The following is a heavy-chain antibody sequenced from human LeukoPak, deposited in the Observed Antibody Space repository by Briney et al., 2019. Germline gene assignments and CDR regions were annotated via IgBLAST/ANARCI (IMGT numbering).Heavy chain of an antibody. CDR2: ISGSGGST. J-gene: IGHJ6*02. D-gene: IGHD4-17*01. CDR3: AKEDRYGDYFGYYYGMDV. V-gene: IGHV3-23*01. Sequence: GGSLRLSCAASGFTFSSYAMSWVRQAPGKGLEWVSAISGSGGSTYYADSVKGRFTISRDNSKNTLYLQMNSLRAEDTAVYYCAKEDRYGDYFGYYYGMDVWGQGTTVTVSS. CDR1: GFTFSSYA.